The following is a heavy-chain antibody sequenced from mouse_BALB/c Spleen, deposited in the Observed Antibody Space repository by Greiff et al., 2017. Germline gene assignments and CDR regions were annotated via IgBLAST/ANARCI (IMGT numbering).Heavy chain of an antibody. CDR1: GFTFSSFG. CDR2: ISSGSSTI. V-gene: IGHV5-17*02. Sequence: EVKLVESGGGLVQPGGSRKLSCAASGFTFSSFGMHWVRQAPEKGLEWVAYISSGSSTIYYADTVKGRFTISRDNPKNTLFLQMTSLRSEDTAMYYCARSRNYPYAMDYWGQGTSVTVSS. D-gene: IGHD2-1*01. CDR3: ARSRNYPYAMDY. J-gene: IGHJ4*01.